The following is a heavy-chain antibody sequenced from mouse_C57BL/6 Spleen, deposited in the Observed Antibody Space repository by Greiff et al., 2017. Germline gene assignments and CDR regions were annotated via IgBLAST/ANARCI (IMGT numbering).Heavy chain of an antibody. CDR1: GYTFTSYW. J-gene: IGHJ4*01. Sequence: VQLQQSGAELVMPGASVKLSCKASGYTFTSYWMHWVKQRPGQGLEWIGEIDPSDSYTNYNQKFKGKSTLTVDKSSSTAYMQLSSLTSEDSAVYYCARRGWDGAMDYWGQGTSVTVSS. CDR3: ARRGWDGAMDY. V-gene: IGHV1-69*01. CDR2: IDPSDSYT. D-gene: IGHD4-1*01.